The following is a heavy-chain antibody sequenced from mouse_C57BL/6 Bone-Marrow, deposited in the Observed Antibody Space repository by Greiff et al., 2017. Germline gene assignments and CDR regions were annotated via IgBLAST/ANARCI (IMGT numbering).Heavy chain of an antibody. J-gene: IGHJ3*01. D-gene: IGHD2-4*01. Sequence: VKLVESDAELVKPGASVKISCKVSGYTFTDHTIHWMKQRPEQGLEWIGYIYPRDGSTKYNEKFKGKATLTADKSSSTAYMQLNSLTSEDSAVYFCASLYYDYDVEFAYWGQGTLVTVSA. CDR1: GYTFTDHT. V-gene: IGHV1-78*01. CDR3: ASLYYDYDVEFAY. CDR2: IYPRDGST.